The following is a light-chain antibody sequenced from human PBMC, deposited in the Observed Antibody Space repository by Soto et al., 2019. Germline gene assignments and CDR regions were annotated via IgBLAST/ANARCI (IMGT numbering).Light chain of an antibody. CDR2: AVS. CDR3: SSYTSISSLV. Sequence: QSALTQPASGSGSPGQSITISCTGTSSDVGGYNYVSWYQHHPGKAPKLIIYAVSYRPSGISNRFSGSKSANTASLTISGLQAEDDADYYCSSYTSISSLVFGTGTKLTVL. J-gene: IGLJ1*01. V-gene: IGLV2-14*03. CDR1: SSDVGGYNY.